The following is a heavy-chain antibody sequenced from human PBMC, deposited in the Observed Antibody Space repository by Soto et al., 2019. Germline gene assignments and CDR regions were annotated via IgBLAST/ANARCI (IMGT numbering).Heavy chain of an antibody. Sequence: ASVKVSCKASGYTFTGYYMHWVRQAPGQGLEWMGWINPNSGGTNYAQKFQGWVTMTRDTSISTAYMELSRLRSDDTAVHYCARAAAGGCSSTSCMADYWGQGTLVTVS. D-gene: IGHD2-2*01. J-gene: IGHJ4*02. CDR1: GYTFTGYY. CDR2: INPNSGGT. V-gene: IGHV1-2*04. CDR3: ARAAAGGCSSTSCMADY.